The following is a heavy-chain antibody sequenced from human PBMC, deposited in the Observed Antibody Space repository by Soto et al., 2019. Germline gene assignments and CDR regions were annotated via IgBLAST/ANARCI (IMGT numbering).Heavy chain of an antibody. CDR2: ISAYNGNT. J-gene: IGHJ4*02. CDR1: GYTFTSYG. V-gene: IGHV1-18*01. D-gene: IGHD3-10*01. CDR3: ARAKLPFIWFGELLVHFDY. Sequence: ASVKVSCKASGYTFTSYGISWVRQAPGQGLEWMGWISAYNGNTNYAQKLQGRVTMTTDTSTSTAYMELRSLRSDDTAVYYCARAKLPFIWFGELLVHFDYWGQGTLVTVSS.